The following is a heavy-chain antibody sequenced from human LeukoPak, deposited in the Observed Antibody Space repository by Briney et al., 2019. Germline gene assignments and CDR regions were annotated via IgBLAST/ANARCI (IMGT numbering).Heavy chain of an antibody. J-gene: IGHJ4*02. D-gene: IGHD2/OR15-2a*01. Sequence: PGGSLRLSCAASGYTFSDYGMHWVRQAPGKGLEWAASIRYDGTGQYYADSVKGRFTISRDNSRNTLYLQMNSLRGEDTAIYYCTKDLSKSHCTTAMCYYFDYWVLGTLVTVSS. V-gene: IGHV3-30*02. CDR2: IRYDGTGQ. CDR1: GYTFSDYG. CDR3: TKDLSKSHCTTAMCYYFDY.